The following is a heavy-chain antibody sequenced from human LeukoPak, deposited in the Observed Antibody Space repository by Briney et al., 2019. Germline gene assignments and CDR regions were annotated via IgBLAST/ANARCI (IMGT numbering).Heavy chain of an antibody. Sequence: ASVKVSCKASGYTFTSYYMHWVRQAPGQGLEWMGIINPSGGSTSYAQKFQGRVTMTRDTSTSTVYMELSSLRSEDTAVYYCAKGGPGQDSSGYYGNAPIDYWGQGTLVTVSS. D-gene: IGHD3-22*01. V-gene: IGHV1-46*01. CDR2: INPSGGST. CDR3: AKGGPGQDSSGYYGNAPIDY. CDR1: GYTFTSYY. J-gene: IGHJ4*02.